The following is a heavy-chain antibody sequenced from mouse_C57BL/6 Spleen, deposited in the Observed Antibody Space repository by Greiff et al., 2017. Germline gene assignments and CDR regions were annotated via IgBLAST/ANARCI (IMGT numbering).Heavy chain of an antibody. J-gene: IGHJ2*01. CDR1: GYTFTSYW. D-gene: IGHD3-2*02. Sequence: QVQLQQSGTELVKPGASVKLSCKASGYTFTSYWMHWVQQRPGQGLEWIGNINPSNGGTNYNEKLKSKATLTVDKSSSTAYMQLSSLTSEDSAVYYCARGAQATYFDYWGQGTTLKVSS. V-gene: IGHV1-53*01. CDR2: INPSNGGT. CDR3: ARGAQATYFDY.